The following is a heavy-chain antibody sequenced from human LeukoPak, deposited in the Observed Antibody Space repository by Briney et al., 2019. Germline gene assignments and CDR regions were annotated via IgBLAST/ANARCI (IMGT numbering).Heavy chain of an antibody. V-gene: IGHV1-2*02. Sequence: ASVKVFCKASGYTFTGYYMHWVRQAPGQGLEWMGWINPNSGGTNYAQKFQGRVTMTRDTSISTAYMELSRLRSDDTAVYYCARDRSGIAAAGSDWGQGTLVTVSS. D-gene: IGHD6-13*01. J-gene: IGHJ4*02. CDR3: ARDRSGIAAAGSD. CDR2: INPNSGGT. CDR1: GYTFTGYY.